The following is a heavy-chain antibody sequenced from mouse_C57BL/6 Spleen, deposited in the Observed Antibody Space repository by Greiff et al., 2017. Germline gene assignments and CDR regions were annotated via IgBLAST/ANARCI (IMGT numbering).Heavy chain of an antibody. CDR2: IHPNSGST. V-gene: IGHV1-64*01. Sequence: QVQLQQPGAELVKPGASVKLSCKASGYTFTSYWMHWVKQRPGQGLEWIGMIHPNSGSTNYNEKFKSKATLTVDKSSSTAYMQLSSLTSEDSAVYYCARSRLEWYFDVWGTGTTVTVSS. CDR1: GYTFTSYW. J-gene: IGHJ1*03. CDR3: ARSRLEWYFDV. D-gene: IGHD1-2*01.